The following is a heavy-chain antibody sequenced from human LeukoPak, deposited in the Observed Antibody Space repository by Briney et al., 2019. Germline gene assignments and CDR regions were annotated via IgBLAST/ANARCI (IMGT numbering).Heavy chain of an antibody. Sequence: GASVKVSCKASAYSFTIYTIHWVRQAPGQRLEWMGWINAGNGNRRYSQNFQGRITITRDTSATTAYMELSSLRPEDTAVYYCARTTRSWYEDNDAFDIWGQGTTATVSS. D-gene: IGHD6-13*01. V-gene: IGHV1-3*01. CDR2: INAGNGNR. CDR3: ARTTRSWYEDNDAFDI. CDR1: AYSFTIYT. J-gene: IGHJ3*02.